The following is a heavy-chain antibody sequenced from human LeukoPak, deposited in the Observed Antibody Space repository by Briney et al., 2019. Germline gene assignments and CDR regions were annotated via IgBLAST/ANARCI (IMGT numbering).Heavy chain of an antibody. CDR2: INPSGGST. V-gene: IGHV1-46*01. CDR3: ARDPDSSSWYVEDDAFDI. J-gene: IGHJ3*02. CDR1: GYTFTSYY. Sequence: ASVKVSCKASGYTFTSYYMHWVRQAPGQGLEWMGIINPSGGSTSYAQKFQGRVTMTRDMSTSTVYMELSSLRSEDTAVYYCARDPDSSSWYVEDDAFDIWGQGTMVTVSS. D-gene: IGHD6-13*01.